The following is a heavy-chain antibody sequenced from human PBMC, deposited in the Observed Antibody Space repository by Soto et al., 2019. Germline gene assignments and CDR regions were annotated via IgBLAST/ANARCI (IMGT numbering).Heavy chain of an antibody. D-gene: IGHD5-12*01. CDR2: IYYSGST. CDR1: GGSISSSSYY. J-gene: IGHJ4*02. V-gene: IGHV4-39*02. Sequence: SETLSLTCTVSGGSISSSSYYCGWIRQPPGKGLEWIGSIYYSGSTYYNPSLKSRVTISVDTSKNQFSLKLSSVTAAETAVYSCAREELLRRYYFDYWGQGILVTVSS. CDR3: AREELLRRYYFDY.